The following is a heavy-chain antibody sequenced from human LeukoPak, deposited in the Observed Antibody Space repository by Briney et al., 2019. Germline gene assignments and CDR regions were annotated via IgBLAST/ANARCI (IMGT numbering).Heavy chain of an antibody. J-gene: IGHJ6*03. V-gene: IGHV4-4*07. CDR3: ARDPDTAMARSQNYYYYYMDV. Sequence: SETLSLTCTVSGGSISSYYWSWIRQPAGKGLEWIGRIYTSGSTNYNPSLKSRVTMSVDTSKNQFSLKLSSVTAADTAVYYCARDPDTAMARSQNYYYYYMDVWGKGTTVTVSS. CDR2: IYTSGST. D-gene: IGHD5-18*01. CDR1: GGSISSYY.